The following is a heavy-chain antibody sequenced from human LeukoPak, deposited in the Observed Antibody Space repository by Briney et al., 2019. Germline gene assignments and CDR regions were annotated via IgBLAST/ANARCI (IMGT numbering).Heavy chain of an antibody. CDR1: GFTFSSYW. V-gene: IGHV3-53*01. CDR3: AREGSGRTAYNDGLDV. D-gene: IGHD3-10*01. CDR2: IRSGGST. J-gene: IGHJ3*01. Sequence: GGSLRLSCAASGFTFSSYWMSWVRLAPGKGLEWVSVIRSGGSTVYADSVKGRFTISRDNSKNTLYLQLNSLRAVDTAVYYCAREGSGRTAYNDGLDVWGQGTMVTVSS.